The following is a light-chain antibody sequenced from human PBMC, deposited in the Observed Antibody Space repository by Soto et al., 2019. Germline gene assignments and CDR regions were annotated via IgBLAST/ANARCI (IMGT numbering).Light chain of an antibody. CDR1: QTVSSS. Sequence: EIVLTQSPATLSLSPGERATLSCRASQTVSSSLAWYQQKPGQAPRLLIYEASNRATGITARFSGSGSAADFTLTISSLEPDDFDLYYCQQLINWYLDFCRGTKMDI. CDR2: EAS. J-gene: IGKJ3*01. CDR3: QQLINWYLD. V-gene: IGKV3-11*01.